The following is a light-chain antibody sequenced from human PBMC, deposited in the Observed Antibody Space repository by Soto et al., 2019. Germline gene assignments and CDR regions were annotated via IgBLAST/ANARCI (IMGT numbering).Light chain of an antibody. CDR3: QQRSNSPVS. CDR1: QSIGHF. CDR2: DAS. J-gene: IGKJ4*01. Sequence: DIMVTQSPATLTLSPGESATLSCRASQSIGHFLVWYQQEPGQAPRLLISDASKRATGIPARFSGIGSGTDFTLTINSLQPEDSAIYYYQQRSNSPVSLGGGTQVEIK. V-gene: IGKV3-11*01.